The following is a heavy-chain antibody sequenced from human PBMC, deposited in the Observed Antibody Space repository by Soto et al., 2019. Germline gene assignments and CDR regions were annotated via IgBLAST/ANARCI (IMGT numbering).Heavy chain of an antibody. Sequence: QVQLQESGPGLVKPSGTLSLTCAVSGGSISSSNWWSWVRQPPGKGLEWLGEIYHSGSTNYNPSLRCRVTMSVDKSKYQFPLKLSSVTAADTAVYYRASVRGGYYYAMDVWRQGTTVTVSS. V-gene: IGHV4-4*02. J-gene: IGHJ6*02. CDR1: GGSISSSNW. CDR2: IYHSGST. D-gene: IGHD3-10*02. CDR3: ASVRGGYYYAMDV.